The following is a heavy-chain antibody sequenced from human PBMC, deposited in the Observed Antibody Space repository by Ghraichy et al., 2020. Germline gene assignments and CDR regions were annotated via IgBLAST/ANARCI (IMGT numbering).Heavy chain of an antibody. CDR3: ARGSKVVRFYYYDGMDV. CDR1: GFTFGSYS. V-gene: IGHV3-48*02. J-gene: IGHJ6*02. CDR2: ITSSSRFI. Sequence: GGSRRLSCVGSGFTFGSYSMNWVRQSPGKRLEWVSYITSSSRFISYADSVKGRFTISRDNAQNLLSLQMNSLTDEDTAVYYCARGSKVVRFYYYDGMDVWGQGTTVTVSS. D-gene: IGHD4-23*01.